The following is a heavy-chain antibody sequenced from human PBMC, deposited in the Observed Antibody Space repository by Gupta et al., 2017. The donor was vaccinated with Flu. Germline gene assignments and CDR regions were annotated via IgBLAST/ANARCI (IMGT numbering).Heavy chain of an antibody. CDR2: NNSDGSST. Sequence: EVQLVESGGGLVQPGGSLRLSCAASGFTCRSYWMHWVRQAPGTGLVWVPRNNSDGSSTSYADSVKGRFTISRDNAKNTLYLQMNSLRAEDTAVYYCARDRHRPHYDFDYWGQGNLVTVSS. CDR3: ARDRHRPHYDFDY. D-gene: IGHD3-3*01. J-gene: IGHJ4*02. V-gene: IGHV3-74*01. CDR1: GFTCRSYW.